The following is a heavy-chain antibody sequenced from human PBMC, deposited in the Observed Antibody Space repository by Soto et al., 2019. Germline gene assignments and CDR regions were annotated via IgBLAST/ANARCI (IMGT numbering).Heavy chain of an antibody. CDR1: GGSFSGYF. CDR2: INHSGST. CDR3: ARGISLIVEVQRDAPDKYYFDS. V-gene: IGHV4-34*01. Sequence: QVRLQQWGAGLLKPSETLSLTCAVYGGSFSGYFWTWIRQSPGKGLEWIGEINHSGSTNSNPSLKSRVAISVDTSKNQLSLKLRSVTAADTAVYYCARGISLIVEVQRDAPDKYYFDSWGQGTLVTVSS. D-gene: IGHD2-15*01. J-gene: IGHJ4*02.